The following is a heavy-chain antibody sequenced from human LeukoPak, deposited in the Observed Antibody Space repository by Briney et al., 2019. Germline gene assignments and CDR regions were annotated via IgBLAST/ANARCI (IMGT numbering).Heavy chain of an antibody. V-gene: IGHV1-2*02. J-gene: IGHJ4*02. D-gene: IGHD3-22*01. CDR1: GYTFTGYY. CDR3: ARDQYYDSSGYFQDFDY. CDR2: INPNSGGT. Sequence: ASVKVSCKASGYTFTGYYMHWVRQAAGQGLEWMGWINPNSGGTNYAQKFQGRVTMTRDTSISTAYMELSRLRSDDTAVYYCARDQYYDSSGYFQDFDYWGQGTLVTVSS.